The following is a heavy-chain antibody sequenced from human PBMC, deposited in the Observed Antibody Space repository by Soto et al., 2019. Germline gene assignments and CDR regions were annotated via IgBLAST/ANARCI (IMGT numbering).Heavy chain of an antibody. CDR2: IKSKTDGETT. Sequence: GGSLRLSCAASGFTFSNAWMSWVRQAPGKGLEWVGRIKSKTDGETTDYAAPVKGRFTISRDDSKNTLYLQVNSLKAEDTAVYYCTTAXWYTYFFDYWGQGT. CDR3: TTAXWYTYFFDY. CDR1: GFTFSNAW. J-gene: IGHJ4*02. D-gene: IGHD1-20*01. V-gene: IGHV3-15*01.